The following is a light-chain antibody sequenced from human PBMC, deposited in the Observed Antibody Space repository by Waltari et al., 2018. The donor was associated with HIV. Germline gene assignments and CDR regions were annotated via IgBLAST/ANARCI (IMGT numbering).Light chain of an antibody. CDR3: LLSYFGVRV. CDR2: DTE. Sequence: QVVVTQEPSLSVSPGGTVTVTCAPVAGTVSRNHYTHWIQLKPGQAPRTLIYDTEKRHPWTPGRFAGSLIGGRAALMLAGALPDDEADYYCLLSYFGVRVFGGGTKLTV. J-gene: IGLJ3*02. V-gene: IGLV7-46*01. CDR1: AGTVSRNHY.